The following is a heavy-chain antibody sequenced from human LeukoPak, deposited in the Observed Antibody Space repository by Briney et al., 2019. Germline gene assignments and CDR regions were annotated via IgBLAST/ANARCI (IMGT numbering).Heavy chain of an antibody. D-gene: IGHD3-22*01. CDR3: AREAAYYYDSSGYFDY. V-gene: IGHV3-21*01. Sequence: GESLRLSCAASGFTFSSYSMNWVRQAPGKGLEWVSSISSSSYIYYADSVKGRFTTSRDNAKNSLYLQMNSLRAEDTAVYYCAREAAYYYDSSGYFDYWGQGTLVTVSS. CDR2: ISSSSYI. J-gene: IGHJ4*02. CDR1: GFTFSSYS.